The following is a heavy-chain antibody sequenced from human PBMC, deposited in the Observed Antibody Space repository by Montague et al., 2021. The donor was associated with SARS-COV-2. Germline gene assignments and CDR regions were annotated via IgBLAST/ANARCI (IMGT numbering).Heavy chain of an antibody. CDR2: IPSDRGDI. D-gene: IGHD2-15*01. CDR3: ARDRSGRFDP. J-gene: IGHJ5*02. Sequence: SLRLSCAASGFTFSSYGFHWVRQAPGKGPEWVAIIPSDRGDIYYADSVKGRFTISRDNSRNTLFLQMNSLRPEDTAVYYCARDRSGRFDPWGQGTLVTVPS. CDR1: GFTFSSYG. V-gene: IGHV3-30*03.